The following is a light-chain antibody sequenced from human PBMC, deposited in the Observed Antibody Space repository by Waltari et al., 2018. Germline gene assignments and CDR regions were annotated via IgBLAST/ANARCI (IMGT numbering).Light chain of an antibody. CDR3: QSYDTSLSVV. CDR1: GPNIGAGYD. V-gene: IGLV1-40*01. J-gene: IGLJ3*02. Sequence: QSVLTQPPSVSGAPGQRVPISCTGSGPNIGAGYDVHWYQQLPRAAPKLLIYGSTSRPLGVPARFFGSTSGTSASLAITGLQAEDEADYYCQSYDTSLSVVFGGGTKLTVL. CDR2: GST.